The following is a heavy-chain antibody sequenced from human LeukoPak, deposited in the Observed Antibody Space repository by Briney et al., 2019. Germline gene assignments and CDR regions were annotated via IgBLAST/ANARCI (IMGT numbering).Heavy chain of an antibody. Sequence: PGGSLRLSCVASGFSFRSYGMHWVRQAPGKGLEWVAFIRYDASNKYYADSVKGRFTISRDNSKNTLYLQMNSLRAEDMAVYYFARPRVPYSYGEGCFDYWGQGTLVTVSS. CDR1: GFSFRSYG. J-gene: IGHJ4*02. V-gene: IGHV3-30*02. CDR2: IRYDASNK. CDR3: ARPRVPYSYGEGCFDY. D-gene: IGHD5-18*01.